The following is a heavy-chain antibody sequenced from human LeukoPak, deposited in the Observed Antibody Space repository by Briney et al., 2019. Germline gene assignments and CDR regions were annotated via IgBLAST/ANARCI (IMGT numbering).Heavy chain of an antibody. J-gene: IGHJ5*02. D-gene: IGHD3-3*01. CDR2: ISYDGSNK. CDR1: GFTFSNYG. Sequence: GGSLRLSCAASGFTFSNYGMHWVRQAPGKGLEWVAVISYDGSNKYYADSVKGRFTISRDNSKNTLYLQMNSLRAEDTAVYYCAKERILSYYDFWSGYPGEWFDPWGQGTLVTVSS. V-gene: IGHV3-30*18. CDR3: AKERILSYYDFWSGYPGEWFDP.